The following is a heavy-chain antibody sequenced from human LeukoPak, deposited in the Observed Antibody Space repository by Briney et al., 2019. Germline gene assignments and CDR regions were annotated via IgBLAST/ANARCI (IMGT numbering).Heavy chain of an antibody. CDR2: IKQDGSEK. Sequence: GGSLGLSCAASGFTFSSYWMSWVRQAPGKGLEWVANIKQDGSEKYYVDSVKGRFTISRDNAKNSLYLQMNSLRAEDTAVYYCARAAIAAAGTAWFDPWGQGTLVTVSS. V-gene: IGHV3-7*01. D-gene: IGHD6-13*01. J-gene: IGHJ5*02. CDR1: GFTFSSYW. CDR3: ARAAIAAAGTAWFDP.